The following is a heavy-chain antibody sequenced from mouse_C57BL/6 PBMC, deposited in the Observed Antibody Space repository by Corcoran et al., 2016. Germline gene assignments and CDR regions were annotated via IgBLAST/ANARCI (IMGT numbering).Heavy chain of an antibody. Sequence: EVQLQQSGPELVKPGASVKISCKAAGYTFTDYYMNWVKQSHGKSLEWIGDINPNNGGTSYNQKFKGKATLTVDKSSSTAYMELRSLTSEDSAVYYCARGDYYTKGAWFAYWGQGTLVTVSA. CDR3: ARGDYYTKGAWFAY. D-gene: IGHD2-12*01. J-gene: IGHJ3*01. CDR1: GYTFTDYY. CDR2: INPNNGGT. V-gene: IGHV1-26*01.